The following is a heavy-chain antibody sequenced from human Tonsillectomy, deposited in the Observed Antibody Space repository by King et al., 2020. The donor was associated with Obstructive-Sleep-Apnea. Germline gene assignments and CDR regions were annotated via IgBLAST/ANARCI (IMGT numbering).Heavy chain of an antibody. D-gene: IGHD3-10*01. J-gene: IGHJ4*02. Sequence: VQLQQWGAGLLKPSETLSRTCAVYGESFSGYYWNWIRQPPGKGLEWIWEINHSGSTNYNPSLKSRVTISVDTSKNQFSLKLSAVTAADTAVYYCARGDPARGVILWGQGTLVTVSS. CDR3: ARGDPARGVIL. CDR1: GESFSGYY. CDR2: INHSGST. V-gene: IGHV4-34*01.